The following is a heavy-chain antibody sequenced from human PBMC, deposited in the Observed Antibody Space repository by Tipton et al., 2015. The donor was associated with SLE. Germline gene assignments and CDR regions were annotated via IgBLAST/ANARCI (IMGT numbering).Heavy chain of an antibody. CDR3: ARGLYAGMSAAGL. D-gene: IGHD6-13*01. CDR2: IYDSGNY. CDR1: GGSISSHY. Sequence: TLSLTCSVSGGSISSHYWSWIRQAPGKGLEWMGYIYDSGNYNYNPSLKSRVTMSVDTSKNQVSLKLSSVTAADTAMYYCARGLYAGMSAAGLWGQGTLVTVSS. J-gene: IGHJ4*02. V-gene: IGHV4-59*11.